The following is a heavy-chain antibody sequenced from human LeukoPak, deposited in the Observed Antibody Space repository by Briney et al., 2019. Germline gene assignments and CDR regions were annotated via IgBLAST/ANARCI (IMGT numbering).Heavy chain of an antibody. D-gene: IGHD5-18*01. Sequence: GGSLRLSCAASGFTFSDYYMSWIRQAPGKGLEWVSYISSSGSTIYYADSVKGRFTISRDNAKNSLYLQMNSLRAEDTAVYYCARGIQLWLLDYYYGMDVWGQGTTVTVSS. V-gene: IGHV3-11*01. J-gene: IGHJ6*02. CDR1: GFTFSDYY. CDR3: ARGIQLWLLDYYYGMDV. CDR2: ISSSGSTI.